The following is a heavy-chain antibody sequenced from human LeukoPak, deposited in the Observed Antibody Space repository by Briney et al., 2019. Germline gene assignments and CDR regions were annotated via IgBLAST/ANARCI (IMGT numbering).Heavy chain of an antibody. D-gene: IGHD2-2*01. CDR2: VYPGDSDT. Sequence: GESLKISCKGSGYIFTNDWIGWVRQMPGKGLEWMGIVYPGDSDTRYSPSFEGQVTISADKSINTGYLQWSSLKASDTAIYYCVRSPAVGYDRPGLYFYHMDVWGKGTPVTVFS. CDR1: GYIFTNDW. V-gene: IGHV5-51*01. J-gene: IGHJ6*03. CDR3: VRSPAVGYDRPGLYFYHMDV.